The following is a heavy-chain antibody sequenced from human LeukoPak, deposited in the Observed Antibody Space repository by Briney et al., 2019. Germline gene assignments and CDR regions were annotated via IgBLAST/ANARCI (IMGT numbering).Heavy chain of an antibody. CDR3: ARAHFWSGYHYWYFDL. Sequence: GASVKVSCKASGGTFSSYAISWVRQAPGQGLEWMGGIIPIFGTANYAQKFQGRVTITTDESTSTAYMELSSLRSEDTAVYYCARAHFWSGYHYWYFDLWGRGTLVTVSS. CDR2: IIPIFGTA. D-gene: IGHD3-3*02. CDR1: GGTFSSYA. V-gene: IGHV1-69*05. J-gene: IGHJ2*01.